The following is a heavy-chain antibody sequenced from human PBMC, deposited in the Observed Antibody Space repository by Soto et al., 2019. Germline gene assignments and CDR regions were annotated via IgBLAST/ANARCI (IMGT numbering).Heavy chain of an antibody. J-gene: IGHJ4*02. V-gene: IGHV1-69*01. Sequence: QVQLVQSGAEVKKPGSSVKVSCKASGGTFSSYAISWVRQAPGQGLEWMGGIIPIFGTANYAQKFQGRVTITPAESTSTAYKGLSSLNTEDTAVYYCAGAATVGYYFDYCGQGTLVTVSS. CDR2: IIPIFGTA. D-gene: IGHD1-1*01. CDR3: AGAATVGYYFDY. CDR1: GGTFSSYA.